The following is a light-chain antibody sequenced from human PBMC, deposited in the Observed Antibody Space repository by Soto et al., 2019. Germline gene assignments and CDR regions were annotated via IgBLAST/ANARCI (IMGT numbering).Light chain of an antibody. CDR1: SSDVGNYNY. CDR3: SSYTSSSNYV. J-gene: IGLJ1*01. V-gene: IGLV2-14*01. Sequence: QSALTQPASASGSPGQSITISCTGTSSDVGNYNYVSWYQQHTAKAPKLMIFEVSNRPSGISSRFSGSKSGNTASLTISGLQAEDEADYYCSSYTSSSNYVFGTGTKVTVL. CDR2: EVS.